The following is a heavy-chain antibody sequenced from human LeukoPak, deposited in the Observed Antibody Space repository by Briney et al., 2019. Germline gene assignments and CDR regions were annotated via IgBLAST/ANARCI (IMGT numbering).Heavy chain of an antibody. CDR3: ARGGAAAGEGGFDY. CDR2: IYTSGST. D-gene: IGHD6-13*01. Sequence: SETLSLTCTVSGGSISSYYWSWIRQPAGKELEWIGRIYTSGSTNYNPSLKSRVTMSVDTSKNQFSLKLSSVTAADTAVYYCARGGAAAGEGGFDYWGQGTLVTVSS. CDR1: GGSISSYY. J-gene: IGHJ4*02. V-gene: IGHV4-4*07.